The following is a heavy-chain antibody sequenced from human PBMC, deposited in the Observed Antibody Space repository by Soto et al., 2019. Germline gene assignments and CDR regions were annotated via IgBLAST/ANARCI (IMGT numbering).Heavy chain of an antibody. J-gene: IGHJ4*02. CDR3: AKVPLRTYYVDY. D-gene: IGHD4-17*01. Sequence: PGGSLRLSCAASGFTFSNYGMHWARQAPGKGLEWVAFISNDGSKNYYADSVRGRFTISRDNSMNTLFLQMNSLRPEDTATYYCAKVPLRTYYVDYWGPGTLVTVSS. CDR2: ISNDGSKN. CDR1: GFTFSNYG. V-gene: IGHV3-30*18.